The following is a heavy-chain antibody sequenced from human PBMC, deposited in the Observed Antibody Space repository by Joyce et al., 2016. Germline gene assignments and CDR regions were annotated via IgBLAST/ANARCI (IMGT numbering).Heavy chain of an antibody. V-gene: IGHV4-59*01. CDR3: ARDRGSSSFFYYYYYMDV. J-gene: IGHJ6*03. Sequence: QVQLQESGPGLVKPSETLSITCTVSGGSISSYYWNWIRQPPGKGLEWIGYIYYSGSTNYNPSLKSRVTISVDTSKNQFSLKLSSVTAADTAVYYCARDRGSSSFFYYYYYMDVWGKGTTVTVSS. D-gene: IGHD6-6*01. CDR1: GGSISSYY. CDR2: IYYSGST.